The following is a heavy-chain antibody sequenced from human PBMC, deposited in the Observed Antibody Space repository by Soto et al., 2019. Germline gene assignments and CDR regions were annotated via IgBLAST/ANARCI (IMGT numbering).Heavy chain of an antibody. CDR1: GGSISTNNW. J-gene: IGHJ4*02. D-gene: IGHD6-19*01. Sequence: QVQLQESGPGLVKPSGTLSLTCAVSGGSISTNNWWTWVRQPPGKGLEWIGEVFHTGSYNCNPSLKSRVIISVDKSKNQFSLRLTSVTAADTAFYYCARGWGWSLDDWGQGTLVTVSS. V-gene: IGHV4-4*02. CDR3: ARGWGWSLDD. CDR2: VFHTGSY.